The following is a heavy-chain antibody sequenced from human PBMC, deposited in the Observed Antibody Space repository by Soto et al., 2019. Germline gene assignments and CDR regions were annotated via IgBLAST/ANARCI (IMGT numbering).Heavy chain of an antibody. Sequence: SETLSLTCTVSGGSITSYYWSWIRQPPGKGLECIGYIYYSGSTNYSPSLKSRVTISVDTSKNQFSLKLSSVTAADTAVYYCARALRPSRPFDYWGQGTLVTVS. CDR3: ARALRPSRPFDY. CDR1: GGSITSYY. J-gene: IGHJ4*02. CDR2: IYYSGST. V-gene: IGHV4-59*01.